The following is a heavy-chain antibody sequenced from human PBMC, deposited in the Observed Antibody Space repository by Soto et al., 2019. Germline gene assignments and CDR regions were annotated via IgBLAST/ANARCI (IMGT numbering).Heavy chain of an antibody. V-gene: IGHV1-3*01. CDR1: GYTFTSYA. CDR2: INAGNGNT. J-gene: IGHJ5*02. Sequence: QVQLVQSGAEVKKPGASVKVSCKASGYTFTSYAMHWVRQAPGQRLEWMGWINAGNGNTKYPQKFQGRVTITRDTSASTAYMELSSLRSEDTAVYYCARDQPWFDPWGQGTLVTVSS. CDR3: ARDQPWFDP.